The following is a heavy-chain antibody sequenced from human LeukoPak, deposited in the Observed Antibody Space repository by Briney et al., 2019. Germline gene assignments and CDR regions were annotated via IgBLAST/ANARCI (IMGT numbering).Heavy chain of an antibody. CDR3: AREHGDYPDDAFDI. V-gene: IGHV4-59*01. J-gene: IGHJ3*02. CDR1: GGSISSYY. CDR2: IYYSGST. Sequence: SETLSLTCTVSGGSISSYYWSWIRQPPGKGLEWIGYIYYSGSTNYNPSLKSRVTISVDTSKNQFSLKLSSVTAADTAVYYCAREHGDYPDDAFDIWGQGTMVTVSS. D-gene: IGHD4-17*01.